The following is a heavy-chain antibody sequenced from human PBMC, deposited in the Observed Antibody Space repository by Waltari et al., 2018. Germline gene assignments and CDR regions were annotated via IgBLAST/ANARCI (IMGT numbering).Heavy chain of an antibody. J-gene: IGHJ4*02. D-gene: IGHD1-7*01. CDR1: GYTLTAFS. CDR3: ATHHWNYGDFDY. V-gene: IGHV1-24*01. Sequence: QVQLVQSGAEVKTPGASVRVSCKVSGYTLTAFSMHRVRHAPEKGLEWMGGFDPEDGETIYAQTFQGRVTMTEDTSTDTAYMELSSLRSEDTAVYYCATHHWNYGDFDYWGQGTLVTVSS. CDR2: FDPEDGET.